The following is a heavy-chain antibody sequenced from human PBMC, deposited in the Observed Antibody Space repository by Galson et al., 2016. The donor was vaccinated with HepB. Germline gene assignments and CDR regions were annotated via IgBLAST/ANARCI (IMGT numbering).Heavy chain of an antibody. CDR1: GFNFNIFA. CDR3: ARTAKLSSSGHYLDY. CDR2: IWYDGYYK. V-gene: IGHV3-33*01. Sequence: SVRLSCAASGFNFNIFAMHWVRQAPGKGLEWVAVIWYDGYYKYYGDSVKGRFTISRDNSENTLYLQMDSLTTEDTAVYYCARTAKLSSSGHYLDYWGQGTLVTVSS. J-gene: IGHJ4*02. D-gene: IGHD1-1*01.